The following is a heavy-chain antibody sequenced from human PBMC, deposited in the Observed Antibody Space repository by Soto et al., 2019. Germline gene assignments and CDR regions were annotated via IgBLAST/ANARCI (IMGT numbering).Heavy chain of an antibody. D-gene: IGHD3-3*01. CDR1: GFTFSSYA. CDR3: AKGTASVYDFWSGVTLNYYYYMDV. CDR2: ISGSGGST. Sequence: GSLRLSCAASGFTFSSYAMSWVRQAPGKGLEWVSAISGSGGSTYYADSVKGRFTISRDNSKNTLYLQMNSLRAEDTAVYYCAKGTASVYDFWSGVTLNYYYYMDVWGKGTTVTVSS. V-gene: IGHV3-23*01. J-gene: IGHJ6*03.